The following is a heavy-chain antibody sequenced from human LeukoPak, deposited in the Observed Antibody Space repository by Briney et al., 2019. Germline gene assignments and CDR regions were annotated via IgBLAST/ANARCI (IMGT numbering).Heavy chain of an antibody. CDR2: IKQDGSEK. D-gene: IGHD3-3*01. Sequence: PGGSLRLSCAASGFTFSSYWMSWVRQAPGRGLEWVANIKQDGSEKYYVDSVKGRFTISRDNAKNSLYLQMNSLRAEDTAVYYCARSQRISIFGGGDYWGQGTLITVSS. J-gene: IGHJ4*02. CDR1: GFTFSSYW. CDR3: ARSQRISIFGGGDY. V-gene: IGHV3-7*01.